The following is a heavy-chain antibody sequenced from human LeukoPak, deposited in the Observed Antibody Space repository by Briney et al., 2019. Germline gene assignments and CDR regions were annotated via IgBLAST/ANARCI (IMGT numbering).Heavy chain of an antibody. Sequence: VASVKVSCKASGYTFTSYGISWVRQAPGQGLEWMGWISAYNGNTNYAQKLQGRVTMTTDTSTSTAYMELRSLRSDDTAAYYRARDLDPLRYFDWLLRPSDYWGQGTLVTVSS. CDR3: ARDLDPLRYFDWLLRPSDY. D-gene: IGHD3-9*01. V-gene: IGHV1-18*01. CDR2: ISAYNGNT. J-gene: IGHJ4*02. CDR1: GYTFTSYG.